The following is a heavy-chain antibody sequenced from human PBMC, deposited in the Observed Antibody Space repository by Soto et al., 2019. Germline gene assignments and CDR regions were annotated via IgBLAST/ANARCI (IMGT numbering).Heavy chain of an antibody. CDR2: INPNSGNI. V-gene: IGHV1-8*01. CDR1: GDTFTTYD. D-gene: IGHD3-10*01. J-gene: IGHJ4*02. CDR3: ARGRASGSYYLLDY. Sequence: ASVKVSCKASGDTFTTYDINWVRQATGHGLEWMGWINPNSGNIGYAQRFQGRVTMTRDTALRTAYMEVSSLRSDATAVYYCARGRASGSYYLLDYWGQGTLVTVSS.